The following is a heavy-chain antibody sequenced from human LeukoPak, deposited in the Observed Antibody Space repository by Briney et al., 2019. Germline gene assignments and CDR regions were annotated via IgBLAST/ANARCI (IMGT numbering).Heavy chain of an antibody. D-gene: IGHD3-10*01. CDR2: IYNSGST. CDR3: ARTRYYYNSRSYGAPYYFDY. Sequence: SETLCLTCTVSGDSMSTYYWTWIRQPPGKGLEWIGYIYNSGSTYYNPSLKSRVTISVDTSKNQFSLKLSSVTAADTAVYYCARTRYYYNSRSYGAPYYFDYWGQGTLVTVSS. V-gene: IGHV4-4*08. J-gene: IGHJ4*02. CDR1: GDSMSTYY.